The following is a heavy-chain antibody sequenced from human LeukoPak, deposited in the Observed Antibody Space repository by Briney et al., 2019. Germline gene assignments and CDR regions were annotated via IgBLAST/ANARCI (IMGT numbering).Heavy chain of an antibody. V-gene: IGHV4-38-2*01. CDR2: IYHTGNT. CDR3: AGWFGELLSLFAY. Sequence: PSETLSLTCGVSGYSISRGYYWSWIRQPPGKGLEWIGSIYHTGNTYYNPSLKSRVTISVDTSKNQFSLKVRSVTAADTAVYYCAGWFGELLSLFAYWGQGTLVTVSS. D-gene: IGHD3-10*01. J-gene: IGHJ4*02. CDR1: GYSISRGYY.